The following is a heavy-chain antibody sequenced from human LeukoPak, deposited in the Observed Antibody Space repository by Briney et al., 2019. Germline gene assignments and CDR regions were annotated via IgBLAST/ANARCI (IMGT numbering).Heavy chain of an antibody. CDR1: GITFSSSA. Sequence: GGSLRLSCAASGITFSSSAMSWVRQAPGKGLEWVSAMSGGGSTIYYADSVKGRFTISRDNSKNTLYLQMNSLRAEDTAVYYCARVVLYYDFWSAYFHDWGQGTLVTVSS. J-gene: IGHJ4*02. D-gene: IGHD3-3*01. V-gene: IGHV3-23*01. CDR3: ARVVLYYDFWSAYFHD. CDR2: MSGGGSTI.